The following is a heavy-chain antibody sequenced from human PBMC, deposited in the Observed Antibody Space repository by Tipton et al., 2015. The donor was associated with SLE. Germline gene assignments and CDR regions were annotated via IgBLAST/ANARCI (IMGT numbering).Heavy chain of an antibody. CDR1: GGSISSSSHY. Sequence: GLVKPSETLPLTCTVSGGSISSSSHYWGWIRQPPGKGLEWIGTIYHSGRTYYNASLKSRVTISVVTSKNQFSLRLTSVTAADTAVYYCARGMVTWRGAILGVDVWGQGTTVNVSS. J-gene: IGHJ6*02. CDR2: IYHSGRT. D-gene: IGHD2-21*02. V-gene: IGHV4-39*01. CDR3: ARGMVTWRGAILGVDV.